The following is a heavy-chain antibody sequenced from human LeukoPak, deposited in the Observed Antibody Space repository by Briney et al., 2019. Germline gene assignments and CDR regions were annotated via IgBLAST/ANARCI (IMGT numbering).Heavy chain of an antibody. D-gene: IGHD3-16*01. J-gene: IGHJ2*01. Sequence: GGSLRLSCTASGLTFSTYWIHWVRQAPGKGLVWVSQIKFDGSLASYADSVKGRFTISRDNAKNTLYLQMNSLGIEDTAAYYCVTGHYDSRMYFDLWGRGTLVTVSS. CDR2: IKFDGSLA. CDR3: VTGHYDSRMYFDL. CDR1: GLTFSTYW. V-gene: IGHV3-74*01.